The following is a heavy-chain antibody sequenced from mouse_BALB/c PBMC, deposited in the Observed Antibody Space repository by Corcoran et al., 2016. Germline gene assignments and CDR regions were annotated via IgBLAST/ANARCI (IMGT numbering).Heavy chain of an antibody. V-gene: IGHV8-12*01. J-gene: IGHJ2*01. Sequence: QVTLKESGPGILQPSQTLSLTCSFSGFSLSTSGMGVSWIRQPSGKGLEWLAHIYWDDDKRYNPSLKSRLTISKDTSSNQVFLKITSVDTADTATYYCARRARYYRYVDYWGQGTTLTVSS. CDR3: ARRARYYRYVDY. CDR2: IYWDDDK. CDR1: GFSLSTSGMG. D-gene: IGHD2-14*01.